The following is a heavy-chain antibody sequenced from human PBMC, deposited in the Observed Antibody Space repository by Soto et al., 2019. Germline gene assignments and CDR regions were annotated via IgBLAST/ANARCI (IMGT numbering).Heavy chain of an antibody. D-gene: IGHD4-17*01. CDR3: ARVTNTGYSYYYGMDV. CDR1: GGSIISRNW. V-gene: IGHV4-4*02. CDR2: IYHSGSA. J-gene: IGHJ6*02. Sequence: QVQLQESGPGLVKPSGTLSLTCAVPGGSIISRNWWSWVRQPPGKVMELNWEIYHSGSANNNPSLTSRVTISVDKSKNQFSLKLSSVTAADTAVYYCARVTNTGYSYYYGMDVWGQGTTVT.